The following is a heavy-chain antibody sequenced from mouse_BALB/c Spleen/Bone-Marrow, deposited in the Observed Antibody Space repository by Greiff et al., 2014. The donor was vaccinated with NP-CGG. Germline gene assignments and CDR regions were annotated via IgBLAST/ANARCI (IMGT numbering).Heavy chain of an antibody. J-gene: IGHJ3*01. CDR1: GYAFSSYW. CDR3: AREDGSSPFAY. D-gene: IGHD1-1*01. CDR2: IYPGDGDT. V-gene: IGHV1-80*01. Sequence: VQLQQSGAELVRPGSSVKISCKASGYAFSSYWMNWVKQRPGQGFEWIGQIYPGDGDTNYNGKFKGKATLTADKSSSTAYMQLSSLTSEDSAVYFCAREDGSSPFAYWGQGTLVTVSA.